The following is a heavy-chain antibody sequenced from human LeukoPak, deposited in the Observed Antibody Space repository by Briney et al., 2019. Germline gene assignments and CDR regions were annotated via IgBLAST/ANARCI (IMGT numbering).Heavy chain of an antibody. J-gene: IGHJ4*02. CDR2: IYYSGST. V-gene: IGHV4-31*03. CDR3: ARKEYSSSSAVDY. Sequence: SETLSLTCTVSGGSISSGGYYWSWIRQHPGKGLEWIGYIYYSGSTYYNPSLESRVTISVDTSKNQFSLKLSSVTAADTAVYYCARKEYSSSSAVDYWGQGTLVTVSS. CDR1: GGSISSGGYY. D-gene: IGHD6-6*01.